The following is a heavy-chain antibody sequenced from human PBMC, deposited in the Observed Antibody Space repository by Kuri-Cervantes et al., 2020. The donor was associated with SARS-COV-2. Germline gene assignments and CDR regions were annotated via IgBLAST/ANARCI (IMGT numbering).Heavy chain of an antibody. D-gene: IGHD6-13*01. CDR2: ISWNSGSI. J-gene: IGHJ4*02. V-gene: IGHV3-9*01. CDR1: GFTFDDYA. Sequence: SLKISCAASGFTFDDYAMHWVRQAPGKGLEWVSGISWNSGSIGYADSVKGRFTISRDNSKNTLYLQMNSLRAEDTAVYYCAKGAAAADSYYFDYWGQGTLVTVSS. CDR3: AKGAAAADSYYFDY.